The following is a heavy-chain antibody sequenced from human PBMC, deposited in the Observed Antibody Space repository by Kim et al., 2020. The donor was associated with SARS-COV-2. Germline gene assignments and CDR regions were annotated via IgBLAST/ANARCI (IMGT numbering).Heavy chain of an antibody. CDR3: ARQDCSSTSCYNFDY. V-gene: IGHV4-59*08. J-gene: IGHJ4*02. Sequence: PSLKSRVTISVDTSKNQFSLKLSSVTAADTAVYYCARQDCSSTSCYNFDYWGQGTLVTVSS. D-gene: IGHD2-2*01.